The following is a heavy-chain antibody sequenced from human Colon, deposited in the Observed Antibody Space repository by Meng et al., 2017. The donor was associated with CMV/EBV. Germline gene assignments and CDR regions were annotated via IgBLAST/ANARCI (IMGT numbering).Heavy chain of an antibody. D-gene: IGHD6-19*01. J-gene: IGHJ4*02. CDR1: GMALSTLD. Sequence: YGMALSTLDMGWVRQAPGKGLGWVASITSSSGYIFYADSVKGRFTISRDNAKNLLFLQMNSLRANDTAVYYCARAGGAVAGRGGFDHWGLGTLVTVSS. V-gene: IGHV3-21*01. CDR3: ARAGGAVAGRGGFDH. CDR2: ITSSSGYI.